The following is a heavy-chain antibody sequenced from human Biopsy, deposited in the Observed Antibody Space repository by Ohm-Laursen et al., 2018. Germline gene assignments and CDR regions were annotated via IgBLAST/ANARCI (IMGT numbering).Heavy chain of an antibody. CDR2: IHYSGNT. CDR3: ATGPKRLTGISYFES. Sequence: TLSLTCTVSGASINTGGYYWTWIRQHPGTGLEWIGYIHYSGNTLYNPSLKSRLTISVDTSRNQFSLRLTSVTAADTAVYYCATGPKRLTGISYFESWGRGILVTVSS. V-gene: IGHV4-31*03. CDR1: GASINTGGYY. D-gene: IGHD1-20*01. J-gene: IGHJ4*02.